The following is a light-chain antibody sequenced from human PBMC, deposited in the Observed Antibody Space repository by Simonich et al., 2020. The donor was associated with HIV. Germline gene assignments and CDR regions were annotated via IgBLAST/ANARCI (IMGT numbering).Light chain of an antibody. Sequence: EIVLTQSPGTLSLSPGAGATLSCRASQSVSSTYLAWYQQKPGLAPRLLIYDASNRATGIPDRFSGSGSGTDFTLTISRLAPEDFSVYYCQQYGSSPLTFGGGTKVEIK. CDR2: DAS. J-gene: IGKJ4*01. V-gene: IGKV3D-20*01. CDR3: QQYGSSPLT. CDR1: QSVSSTY.